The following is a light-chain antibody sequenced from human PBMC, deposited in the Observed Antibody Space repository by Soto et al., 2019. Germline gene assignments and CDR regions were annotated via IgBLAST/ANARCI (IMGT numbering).Light chain of an antibody. CDR3: QHRGIWPPGAT. J-gene: IGKJ4*01. CDR1: QSINNY. CDR2: DAS. V-gene: IGKV3-11*01. Sequence: EIVLTQSPVTLSLSPGERATLSCRASQSINNYLAWYQQKPGQPPRLLIYDASNRATAIPVRFSGSGSGTDFTLTISSLEPEDSAVSSCQHRGIWPPGATFGGGTKVEIK.